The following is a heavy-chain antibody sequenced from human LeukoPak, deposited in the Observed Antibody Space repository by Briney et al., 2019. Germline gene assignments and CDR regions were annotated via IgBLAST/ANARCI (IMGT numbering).Heavy chain of an antibody. J-gene: IGHJ3*02. V-gene: IGHV4-31*03. Sequence: SETLSLTCTVSGGSISSGGYYWSWIRQHPGKGLEWIGYIYYSGSTYYNPSLKSRVTISVDTSKNQFSLKLSSVTAADTAVYYCARAWTHYDAFDIWGQGTMVTVSS. CDR3: ARAWTHYDAFDI. CDR2: IYYSGST. CDR1: GGSISSGGYY. D-gene: IGHD3/OR15-3a*01.